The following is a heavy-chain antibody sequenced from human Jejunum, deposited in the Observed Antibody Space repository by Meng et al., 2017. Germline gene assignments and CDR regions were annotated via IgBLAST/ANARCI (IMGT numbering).Heavy chain of an antibody. D-gene: IGHD2-15*01. V-gene: IGHV2-5*02. CDR1: GFSLSTSGVG. Sequence: QITLKESGPSRVKPTQHLALTCTFSGFSLSTSGVGVGWIRQSTGKALEWLAVIYWDNDKRYSPSLKNRLTIDKDTSKNEVVLTMTNMDPVDTATYYCAHRRISGSPWDGGDFDYWGQGTLVTVSS. CDR3: AHRRISGSPWDGGDFDY. CDR2: IYWDNDK. J-gene: IGHJ4*02.